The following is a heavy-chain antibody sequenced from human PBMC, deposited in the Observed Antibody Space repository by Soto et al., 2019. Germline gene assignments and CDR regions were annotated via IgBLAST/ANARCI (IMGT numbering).Heavy chain of an antibody. CDR1: GYTFTSYG. D-gene: IGHD6-6*01. CDR3: ARAEGIAARPDAFDI. V-gene: IGHV1-18*01. CDR2: VSAYNGNT. J-gene: IGHJ3*02. Sequence: ASVKVSCKASGYTFTSYGISWVRQAPGQGLEWMGWVSAYNGNTNYAQKLQGRVTMTTDTSTSKAYMELRSLRSDDTAVYYCARAEGIAARPDAFDIWGQGTMVTVSS.